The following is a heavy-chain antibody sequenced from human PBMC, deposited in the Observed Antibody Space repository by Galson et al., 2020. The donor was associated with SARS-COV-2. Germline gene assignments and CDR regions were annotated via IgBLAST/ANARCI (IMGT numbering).Heavy chain of an antibody. CDR2: SYFNGHT. Sequence: ASETLSLTCTVSGGSISSGGYYWSWIRQPPGKGLEWIGYSYFNGHTFYNPSLRGRVIISLDTSKNQFSLKLSSVTAADTAVYYCARGQGRYCMNGPWYMRVVAFDIWGKGTRVTFPP. CDR3: ARGQGRYCMNGPWYMRVVAFDI. D-gene: IGHD2-8*01. CDR1: GGSISSGGYY. V-gene: IGHV4-31*03. J-gene: IGHJ3*02.